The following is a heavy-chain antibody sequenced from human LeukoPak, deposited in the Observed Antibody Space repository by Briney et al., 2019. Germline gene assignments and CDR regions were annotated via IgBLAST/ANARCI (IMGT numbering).Heavy chain of an antibody. J-gene: IGHJ4*02. CDR3: AKDPVWFGELLEATYFDF. D-gene: IGHD3-10*01. Sequence: PGGSLRLSCGASGFTFSGYAMSWVRLAPGKGLEWVSSISHNGGSTFDADSVKGRFTISRDNSKNTLYLQMNSLRVEDTAIYYCAKDPVWFGELLEATYFDFWGQGALVTVSS. CDR2: ISHNGGST. V-gene: IGHV3-23*01. CDR1: GFTFSGYA.